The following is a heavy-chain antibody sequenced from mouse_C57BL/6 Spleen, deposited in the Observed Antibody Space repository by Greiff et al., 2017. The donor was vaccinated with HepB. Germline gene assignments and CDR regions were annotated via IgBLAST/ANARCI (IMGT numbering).Heavy chain of an antibody. CDR3: ARKRGTYDYDEDAMDY. J-gene: IGHJ4*01. D-gene: IGHD2-4*01. CDR1: GFTFSDYG. CDR2: ISSGSSTI. Sequence: EVQLVESGGGLVKPGGSLKLSCAASGFTFSDYGMHWVRQAPEKGLEWVAYISSGSSTIYYADTVKGRFTISRDNAKNTLFLQMTSLRSEDTALYYCARKRGTYDYDEDAMDYWGQGTSVTVSS. V-gene: IGHV5-17*01.